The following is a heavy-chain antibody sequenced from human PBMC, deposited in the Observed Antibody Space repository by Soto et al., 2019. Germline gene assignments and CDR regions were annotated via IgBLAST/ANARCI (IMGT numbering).Heavy chain of an antibody. CDR3: TRVGGSVSGMDV. J-gene: IGHJ6*02. CDR1: GFTFSSYW. V-gene: IGHV3-74*01. Sequence: EVQLVESGGGLVQPGGSLRLSCAASGFTFSSYWMHWVRQAPGKGLVCVSRIDNAGSSVRYADSVKGRFTISRDNAKNTLYLQMNSLRAEDTAVYYCTRVGGSVSGMDVWGQGTTVTVSS. D-gene: IGHD1-26*01. CDR2: IDNAGSSV.